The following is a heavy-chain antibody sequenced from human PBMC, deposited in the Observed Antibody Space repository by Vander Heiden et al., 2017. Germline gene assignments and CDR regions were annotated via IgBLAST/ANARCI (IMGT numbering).Heavy chain of an antibody. Sequence: QVQLVQSGAEVKKPGSSVKVSCKASGGTFSSYAISWVRQAPGQGLEWMGGIIPIFGTANYAQKFQGRVTITADESTSTAYMELSSLRSEDTAVYYCARVVVVAATVYYGMDVWGQGTTVTVSS. D-gene: IGHD2-15*01. CDR3: ARVVVVAATVYYGMDV. V-gene: IGHV1-69*01. CDR2: IIPIFGTA. J-gene: IGHJ6*02. CDR1: GGTFSSYA.